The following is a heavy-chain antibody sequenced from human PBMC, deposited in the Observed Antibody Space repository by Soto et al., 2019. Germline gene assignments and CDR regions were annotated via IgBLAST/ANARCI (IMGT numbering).Heavy chain of an antibody. Sequence: EVQLVESGGDLVQPGGSLRLSCAASGFTFSSHWMHWVRRVPGKGLVWVSHINTDGGITGYADSVKGRFTISRDNAKNTLYLQMNGLRVEYTSVYYWTREAGYCSRTSCYRRAFDSWGQGTMVTVSS. D-gene: IGHD2-2*01. J-gene: IGHJ3*02. CDR1: GFTFSSHW. CDR2: INTDGGIT. V-gene: IGHV3-74*01. CDR3: TREAGYCSRTSCYRRAFDS.